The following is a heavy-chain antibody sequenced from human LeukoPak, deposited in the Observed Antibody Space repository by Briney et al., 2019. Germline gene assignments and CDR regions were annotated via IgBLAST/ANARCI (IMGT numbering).Heavy chain of an antibody. V-gene: IGHV4-38-2*01. D-gene: IGHD3-10*01. Sequence: SETLSLTRAVSGYSISNTYYWGWIRQPPGKGLEWLGGIHHSGNTYYNPSLKGRVTISVDTSKKQFSLKLSSVTAADTAVYYCARQSYDSGSLYYTYWGQGTLVTVSS. CDR3: ARQSYDSGSLYYTY. J-gene: IGHJ4*02. CDR2: IHHSGNT. CDR1: GYSISNTYY.